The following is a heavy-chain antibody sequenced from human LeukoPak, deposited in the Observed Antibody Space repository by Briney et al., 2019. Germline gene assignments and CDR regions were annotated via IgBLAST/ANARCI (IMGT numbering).Heavy chain of an antibody. CDR3: ARAAYGSGSSSFDY. CDR2: INPNSGGT. CDR1: GYTFTSYG. D-gene: IGHD3-10*01. J-gene: IGHJ4*02. V-gene: IGHV1-2*02. Sequence: ASVKVSCKASGYTFTSYGISWVRQAPGQGLEWMGWINPNSGGTNYAQKFQGRVTMTRDTSISTAYMELSRLRSDDTAVYYCARAAYGSGSSSFDYWGQGTLVTVSS.